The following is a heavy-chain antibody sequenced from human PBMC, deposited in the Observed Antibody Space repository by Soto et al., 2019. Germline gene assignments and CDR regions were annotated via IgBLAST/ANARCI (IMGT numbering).Heavy chain of an antibody. CDR3: ARGLGDAAGTRFDS. J-gene: IGHJ4*02. CDR2: VYYTGSA. D-gene: IGHD6-13*01. CDR1: GGSISTYY. V-gene: IGHV4-59*01. Sequence: PSETLSLTCSVSGGSISTYYWTWIRQPPGKGLEWIAYVYYTGSATYNPSLKSRVTISVDTSKDQISLQVTSLTAADTAVYYCARGLGDAAGTRFDSWGQGTLVT.